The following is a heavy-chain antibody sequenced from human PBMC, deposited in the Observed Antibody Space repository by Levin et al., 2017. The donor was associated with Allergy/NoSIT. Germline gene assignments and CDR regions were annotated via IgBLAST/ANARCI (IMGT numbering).Heavy chain of an antibody. CDR2: IYYSGST. CDR1: GGSISSYY. V-gene: IGHV4-59*01. D-gene: IGHD6-13*01. Sequence: PSETLSLTCTVSGGSISSYYWSWIRQPPGKGLEWIGYIYYSGSTNYNPSLKSRVTISVDTSKNQFSLKLSSVTAADTAVYYCARDFSIAAAGTKDRYYYYYMDVWGKGTTVTVSS. CDR3: ARDFSIAAAGTKDRYYYYYMDV. J-gene: IGHJ6*03.